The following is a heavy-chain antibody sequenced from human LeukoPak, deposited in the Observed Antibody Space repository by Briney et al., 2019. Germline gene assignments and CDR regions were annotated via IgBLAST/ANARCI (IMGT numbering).Heavy chain of an antibody. CDR3: ARFLLPTNYYGSGSYSLIFDY. D-gene: IGHD3-10*01. CDR1: GYTFTGYY. J-gene: IGHJ4*02. Sequence: ASVKVSCKASGYTFTGYYMHWVRQAPGQGLEWMGWINPNSGGTNYAQKFQGRVTMTRDTSISTAYMELSRLRSDDTAVYYCARFLLPTNYYGSGSYSLIFDYWGQGTLVTVSS. CDR2: INPNSGGT. V-gene: IGHV1-2*02.